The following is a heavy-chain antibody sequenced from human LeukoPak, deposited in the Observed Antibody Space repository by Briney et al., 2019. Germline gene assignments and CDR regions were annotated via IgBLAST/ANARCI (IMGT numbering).Heavy chain of an antibody. Sequence: SETLSLTCTVSVGSIGRSSYYWGWIRQPPGKGLEWIGNIYYNGNTDYNPSLKSRVTISVDTSKNQFSLKLSSVTAADTAVYYCARAPYYDRSNPFYYYYMDVWGKGTTVTVSS. CDR2: IYYNGNT. J-gene: IGHJ6*03. V-gene: IGHV4-39*07. CDR3: ARAPYYDRSNPFYYYYMDV. CDR1: VGSIGRSSYY. D-gene: IGHD3-3*01.